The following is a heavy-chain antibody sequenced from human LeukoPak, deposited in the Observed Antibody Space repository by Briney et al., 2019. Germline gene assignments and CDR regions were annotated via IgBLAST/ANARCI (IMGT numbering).Heavy chain of an antibody. CDR1: GYSISSGYY. CDR2: IYHSGST. Sequence: PSETLSLTCTVSGYSISSGYYWGWIRQPPGKGLEWIGSIYHSGSTYYNPSLKSRVTISVDTSKNQFSLKLSSVTAADTAVYYCARAHHYYDSSGYYGYWGQGTLVTVSS. V-gene: IGHV4-38-2*02. CDR3: ARAHHYYDSSGYYGY. D-gene: IGHD3-22*01. J-gene: IGHJ4*02.